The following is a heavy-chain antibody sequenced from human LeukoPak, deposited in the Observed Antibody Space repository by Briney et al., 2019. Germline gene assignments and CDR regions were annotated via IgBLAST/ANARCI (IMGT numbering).Heavy chain of an antibody. V-gene: IGHV1-69*04. Sequence: SVKVSCKASGGTFSSYAISWVRQAPGQGLGWMGRIIPIFGIANYAQKFQGRVTITADKSTSTAYMELSSLRSEDTAVYYCARGIPRFDPWGQGTLVTVSS. CDR1: GGTFSSYA. J-gene: IGHJ5*02. CDR3: ARGIPRFDP. CDR2: IIPIFGIA.